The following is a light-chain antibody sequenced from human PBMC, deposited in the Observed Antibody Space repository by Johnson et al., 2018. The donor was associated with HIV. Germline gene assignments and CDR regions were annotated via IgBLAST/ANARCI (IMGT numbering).Light chain of an antibody. CDR1: SSNIGNNY. V-gene: IGLV1-51*02. CDR2: ENN. CDR3: GTWDSSLSAGRV. Sequence: QSVLTQPPSVSAAPGQKVTISCSGSSSNIGNNYVSWYQQLPGTAPKLLIYENNKRPSGIPDRFSGSKSGTSATLGISGLQTGDEADYYCGTWDSSLSAGRVFGTGPKVTVL. J-gene: IGLJ1*01.